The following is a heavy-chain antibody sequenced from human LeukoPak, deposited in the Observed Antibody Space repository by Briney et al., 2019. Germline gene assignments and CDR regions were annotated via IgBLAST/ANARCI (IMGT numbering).Heavy chain of an antibody. V-gene: IGHV3-66*04. CDR3: ARRTGDRGGYFDL. CDR2: IYSGGST. CDR1: GFTVSSNY. J-gene: IGHJ2*01. D-gene: IGHD3/OR15-3a*01. Sequence: PGGSLRLSCAAFGFTVSSNYMSWVRQAPGKGLEWVSVIYSGGSTYYADSVKGRFTISRDNSKNTLYLQMNSLRAEDTAVYYCARRTGDRGGYFDLWGRGTLVTVSS.